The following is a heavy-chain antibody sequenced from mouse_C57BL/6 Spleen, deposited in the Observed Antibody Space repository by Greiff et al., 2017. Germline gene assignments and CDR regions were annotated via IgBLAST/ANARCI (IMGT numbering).Heavy chain of an antibody. CDR2: ILPGSGST. CDR3: ARDYNGNYWDFDD. V-gene: IGHV1-9*01. CDR1: GFTFTSYW. D-gene: IGHD2-1*01. J-gene: IGHJ1*01. Sequence: VKLQQSGAELVKPGASVKLSCKASGFTFTSYWINWVKQRPGHGLEWIGEILPGSGSTNYNEKFKGKATFTGDTSTNTAYMQVSSLTSEDSAVYYCARDYNGNYWDFDDWGQGTTVTVSS.